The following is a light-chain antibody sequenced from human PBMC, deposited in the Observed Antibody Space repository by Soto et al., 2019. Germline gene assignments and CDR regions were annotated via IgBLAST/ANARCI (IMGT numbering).Light chain of an antibody. CDR1: QDTTNY. CDR3: QQYDSLPRT. J-gene: IGKJ1*01. CDR2: NAS. V-gene: IGKV1-33*01. Sequence: DIQMTQSPSSLSASVGDRVTITCQASQDTTNYLNWYQQKPGQDPKLLIYNASNLETGVPSRFSGSGSGTDFDLTISSLRPEDIATYYCQQYDSLPRTFGQGTKVEIK.